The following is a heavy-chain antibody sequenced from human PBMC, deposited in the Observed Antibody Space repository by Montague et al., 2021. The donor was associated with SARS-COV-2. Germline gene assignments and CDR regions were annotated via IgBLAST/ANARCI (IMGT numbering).Heavy chain of an antibody. D-gene: IGHD6-19*01. CDR2: TYYRSKWYS. V-gene: IGHV6-1*01. CDR3: VRYSGWFYFDF. J-gene: IGHJ4*02. Sequence: CAISGDSVSSNSLGWSWNRQSPSRGLEWLGRTYYRSKWYSDYAPSVRGRLTVNPDASKNEFSLELNYVTPEDTAVYYCVRYSGWFYFDFWGQGTLVTVSS. CDR1: GDSVSSNSLG.